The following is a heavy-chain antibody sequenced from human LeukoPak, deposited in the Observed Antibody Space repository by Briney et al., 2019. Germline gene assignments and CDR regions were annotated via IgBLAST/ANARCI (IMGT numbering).Heavy chain of an antibody. CDR2: INTNTGNP. V-gene: IGHV7-4-1*02. J-gene: IGHJ4*02. D-gene: IGHD5-12*01. Sequence: ASVKVSCKASGGTFTRYYMHWVRQAPGQGLEWMGWINTNTGNPTYAQGFTGRFVFSLGTSVSTAYLQISSLKAEDTAVYYCARDHPWLFDYWGQGTLVTVSS. CDR1: GGTFTRYY. CDR3: ARDHPWLFDY.